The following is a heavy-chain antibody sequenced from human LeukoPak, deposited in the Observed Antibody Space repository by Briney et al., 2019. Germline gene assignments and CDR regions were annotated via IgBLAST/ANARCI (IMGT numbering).Heavy chain of an antibody. J-gene: IGHJ4*02. D-gene: IGHD6-13*01. CDR1: GFTLSSYS. Sequence: PGGSLRLSCAASGFTLSSYSMNWVRQAPGKGLEWVSSISSSSSYIYYADSVKGRFTISRDNAKNSLYLQMNSLRAEDTAVYYCARVSAAAGKLIDYWGQGTLVTVSS. CDR3: ARVSAAAGKLIDY. CDR2: ISSSSSYI. V-gene: IGHV3-21*01.